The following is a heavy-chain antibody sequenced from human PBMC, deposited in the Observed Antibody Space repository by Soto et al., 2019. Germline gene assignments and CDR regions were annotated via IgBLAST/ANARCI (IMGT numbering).Heavy chain of an antibody. J-gene: IGHJ5*02. Sequence: QLQLQESGPGLVKPSETLSLTCTVSGGSISSSSYYWGWIRQPPGKGLEWIGSIYSSGSTYYNQSLKSRVTISVDTSKNQFSLKLSSVTAADTAVYYCARHSPPGSESYFKRGWFDPWGQGTLVTVSS. CDR2: IYSSGST. V-gene: IGHV4-39*01. D-gene: IGHD3-10*01. CDR3: ARHSPPGSESYFKRGWFDP. CDR1: GGSISSSSYY.